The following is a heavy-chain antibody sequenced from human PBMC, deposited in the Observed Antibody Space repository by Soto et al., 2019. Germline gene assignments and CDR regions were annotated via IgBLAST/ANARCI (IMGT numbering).Heavy chain of an antibody. CDR2: MSGTGGST. J-gene: IGHJ4*02. D-gene: IGHD6-19*01. CDR3: AKAGFSSGWSPSYFAY. Sequence: EVQLLESGGGLVQPGRSLRLSCAASGFTFSSYAMNWVRQAPGKGLEWVSAMSGTGGSTYYADSVKGRFTISRDNSKNTRDLQMNRLRVEDTAVFYCAKAGFSSGWSPSYFAYWGQGTLVTVSS. CDR1: GFTFSSYA. V-gene: IGHV3-23*01.